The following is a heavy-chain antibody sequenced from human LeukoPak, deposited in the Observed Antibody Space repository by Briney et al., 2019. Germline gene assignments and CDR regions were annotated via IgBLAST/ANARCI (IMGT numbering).Heavy chain of an antibody. V-gene: IGHV3-30*03. CDR1: GFTFSNYA. CDR2: ISFDGSNK. CDR3: AREAYDDFWSGSWRYYYYMDV. D-gene: IGHD3-3*01. Sequence: GRSLRLSCAASGFTFSNYAMHWVRQAPGKGLEWVSIISFDGSNKYYADSVKGRFTISRDNSKNTLYLQMNSLRAEDTAVYYCAREAYDDFWSGSWRYYYYMDVWGKGTTVTVSS. J-gene: IGHJ6*03.